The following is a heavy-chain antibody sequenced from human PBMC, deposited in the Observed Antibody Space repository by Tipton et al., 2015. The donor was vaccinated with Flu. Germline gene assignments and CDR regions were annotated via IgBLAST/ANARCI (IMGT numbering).Heavy chain of an antibody. CDR2: IWYDGSNK. CDR1: GFTFSSYG. J-gene: IGHJ6*02. CDR3: ARDYGDYSPYYYNYYSMDV. D-gene: IGHD4-17*01. V-gene: IGHV3-33*01. Sequence: SLRLSCSASGFTFSSYGMHWVRQAPGKGLEWVAVIWYDGSNKYYADSVKGRFTISRDNSKNTLYLQMNSLRAEDTAVYYCARDYGDYSPYYYNYYSMDVWGQGTTVTVSS.